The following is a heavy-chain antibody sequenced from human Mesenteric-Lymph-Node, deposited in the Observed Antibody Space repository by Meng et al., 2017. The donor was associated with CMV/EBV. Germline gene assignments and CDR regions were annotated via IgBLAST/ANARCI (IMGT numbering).Heavy chain of an antibody. CDR2: INSGGTLT. CDR3: TRGRWYSSYRSMVDF. V-gene: IGHV3-74*01. D-gene: IGHD6-19*01. J-gene: IGHJ4*02. CDR1: GFSFSHYW. Sequence: GESLKISCAASGFSFSHYWMHWVRQVPGKGLVWVSRINSGGTLTSYADSVKGRFTISRDNAKNTLYLQMNSLRVEDSAVYYCTRGRWYSSYRSMVDFWGQGTLVTVSS.